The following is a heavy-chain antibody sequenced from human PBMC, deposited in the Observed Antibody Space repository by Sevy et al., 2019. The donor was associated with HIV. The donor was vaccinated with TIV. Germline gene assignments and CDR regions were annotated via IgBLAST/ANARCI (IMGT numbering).Heavy chain of an antibody. V-gene: IGHV1-18*01. CDR1: GYTFTSYG. D-gene: IGHD6-19*01. CDR3: VRGDISGWSDY. CDR2: ISGHNGNT. Sequence: ASVKVSCKASGYTFTSYGIIWVRQAPGQGLEWMGWISGHNGNTNYAQKLQGRFTMTTDTSTSTAYMELRSLRSDDTAVYYCVRGDISGWSDYWGQGTLVTVSS. J-gene: IGHJ4*02.